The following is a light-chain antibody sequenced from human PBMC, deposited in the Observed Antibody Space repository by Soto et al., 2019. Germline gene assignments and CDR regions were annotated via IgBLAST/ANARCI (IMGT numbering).Light chain of an antibody. CDR2: DAS. CDR3: QQRSNWPPLYT. CDR1: QSVSSY. J-gene: IGKJ2*01. V-gene: IGKV3-11*01. Sequence: EILLTQSPATLSLSPGERSTLXXRASQSVSSYLAWYQQKPGQAPRLLXXDASNRATGIPARFSGSGSGTDFTLTISSLEPEDFAVYYCQQRSNWPPLYTFGQGTRLEIK.